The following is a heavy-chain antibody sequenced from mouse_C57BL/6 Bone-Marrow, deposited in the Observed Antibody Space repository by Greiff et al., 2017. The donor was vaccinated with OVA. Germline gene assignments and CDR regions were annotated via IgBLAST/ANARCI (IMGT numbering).Heavy chain of an antibody. CDR3: ARLPYSSGYGYAMDY. CDR2: FYPGSGSI. CDR1: GYTFTEYT. J-gene: IGHJ4*01. Sequence: VQLQQSGAELVKPGASVKLSCKASGYTFTEYTIHWVKQRSGQGLEWIGWFYPGSGSIKYNEKFKDKATLTADKSSSTVYMELSRLTSEATAIYFYARLPYSSGYGYAMDYWGQGTSVTVSS. V-gene: IGHV1-62-2*01. D-gene: IGHD3-2*02.